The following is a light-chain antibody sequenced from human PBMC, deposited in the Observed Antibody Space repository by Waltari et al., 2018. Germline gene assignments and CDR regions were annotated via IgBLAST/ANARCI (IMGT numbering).Light chain of an antibody. CDR3: QQANRFPLT. J-gene: IGKJ4*01. CDR2: DAS. V-gene: IGKV1-12*01. Sequence: DIQMTQSPSSVSASVGDKVTITCRASQGINSCLAWYQQKPGKAPKLLIYDASSLQTGVPSRFSGSESGTDFTLAISSLQPEDFATYYCQQANRFPLTFGGGTKVELK. CDR1: QGINSC.